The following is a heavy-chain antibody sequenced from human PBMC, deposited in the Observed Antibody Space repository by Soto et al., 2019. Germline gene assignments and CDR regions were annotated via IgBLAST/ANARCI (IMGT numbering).Heavy chain of an antibody. CDR3: ARAWTTVTTMGWFDP. CDR1: GGSISSYY. V-gene: IGHV4-59*01. CDR2: IYYSGST. Sequence: SETLSLTCTVSGGSISSYYWSWVRQPPGKGLEWIGYIYYSGSTNYNPSLKSRVTISVDTSKNQFSLKLSSVTAADTAVYYCARAWTTVTTMGWFDPWGQGTRVTVSS. J-gene: IGHJ5*02. D-gene: IGHD4-17*01.